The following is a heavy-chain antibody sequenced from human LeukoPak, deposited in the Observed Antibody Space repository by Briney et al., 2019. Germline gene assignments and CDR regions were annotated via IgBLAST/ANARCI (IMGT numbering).Heavy chain of an antibody. D-gene: IGHD2-21*02. CDR1: GGSISSYY. V-gene: IGHV4-59*08. J-gene: IGHJ3*02. CDR3: ARHLRRHIVVVTANSRVAFDI. CDR2: IYYSGST. Sequence: KSSETLSLTCTVSGGSISSYYWSWIRQPPGKGLEWIGYIYYSGSTNYNPSLKSRVTISVDTSKNQFSLKLSSVTAADTAVYYCARHLRRHIVVVTANSRVAFDIWGQGTMVTVSS.